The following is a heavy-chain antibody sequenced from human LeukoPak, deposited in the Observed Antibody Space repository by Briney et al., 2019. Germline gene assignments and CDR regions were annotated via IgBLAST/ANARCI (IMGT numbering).Heavy chain of an antibody. CDR1: GGSISSYY. J-gene: IGHJ3*02. CDR2: IYYSGST. V-gene: IGHV4-59*08. D-gene: IGHD3-22*01. CDR3: ARHFSSGLDAFDI. Sequence: PSETLSLTCTVSGGSISSYYWSWIRQPPGKGLEWIGYIYYSGSTNYNPSLKSRVTISVDTSKNQFSLKLSSVTAADTAVYYCARHFSSGLDAFDIWGQGTMVTVSS.